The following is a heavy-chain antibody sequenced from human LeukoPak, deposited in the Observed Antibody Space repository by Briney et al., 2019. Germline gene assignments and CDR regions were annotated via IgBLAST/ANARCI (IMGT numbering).Heavy chain of an antibody. D-gene: IGHD1-1*01. CDR1: GGSISSSSYY. J-gene: IGHJ3*02. CDR3: ANRWYNWNGGPHDAFDI. CDR2: IYYSGST. V-gene: IGHV4-39*07. Sequence: PSETLSLTCTVSGGSISSSSYYWGWIRQPPGKGLEWIGSIYYSGSTYYNPSLKSRVTISVDTSKNQFSLKLSSVTAADTAVYYCANRWYNWNGGPHDAFDIWGQGTMVTVSS.